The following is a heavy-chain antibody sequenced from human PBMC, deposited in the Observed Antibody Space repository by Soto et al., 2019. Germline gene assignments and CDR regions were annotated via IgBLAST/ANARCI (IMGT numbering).Heavy chain of an antibody. Sequence: SETLSLTCSVSGDSISRIDYYWTWIRQHPEKGLEWIGNIYFRGNTYYSPSLESRLTISVDTSKNQFTLKLTSVTAADTAVYYCAREGGSYDSGGYLIRGAFDIWGQGTMVTVSS. J-gene: IGHJ3*02. D-gene: IGHD3-22*01. CDR1: GDSISRIDYY. CDR3: AREGGSYDSGGYLIRGAFDI. CDR2: IYFRGNT. V-gene: IGHV4-31*03.